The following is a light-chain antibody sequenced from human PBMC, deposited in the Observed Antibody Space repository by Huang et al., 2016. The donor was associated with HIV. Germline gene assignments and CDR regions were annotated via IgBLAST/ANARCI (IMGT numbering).Light chain of an antibody. V-gene: IGKV3-11*01. CDR1: QSVS. Sequence: ENVLTQSPATLSLSQGERATLSCRASQSVSITWFQQKPGQAPRLLIYDASNMATGIPARFSGSGSGTDFTLTINSLEPEDFAVYYCQQRSNWPWTFGQGTKVEVK. J-gene: IGKJ1*01. CDR3: QQRSNWPWT. CDR2: DAS.